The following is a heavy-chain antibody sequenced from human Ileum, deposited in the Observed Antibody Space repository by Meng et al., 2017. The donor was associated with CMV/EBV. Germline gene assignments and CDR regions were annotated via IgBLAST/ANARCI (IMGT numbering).Heavy chain of an antibody. V-gene: IGHV3-74*01. CDR1: GLSINGYW. Sequence: GGSLRLSCAGSGLSINGYWIHWVRQPPGKGLVWVSRISSDAGSTGYADSVQGRFTISGDNSKNTLFLQMHSLRAEDTAVYYCAREVTINYGASHFDYWGQGTQVTVSS. CDR2: ISSDAGST. J-gene: IGHJ4*01. CDR3: AREVTINYGASHFDY. D-gene: IGHD4-11*01.